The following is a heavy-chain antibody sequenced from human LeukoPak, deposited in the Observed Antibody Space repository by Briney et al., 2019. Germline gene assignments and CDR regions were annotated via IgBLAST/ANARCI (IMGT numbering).Heavy chain of an antibody. CDR3: ARGFTSGSSNLDY. Sequence: PGGSLRLSCAASGFTVSSNYMSWVRQAPGKGLEWVSYISSSGRTMLYADSVKGRFTISRDNAKNSLYLQMNSLRAEDTAVYYCARGFTSGSSNLDYWGQGTLVTVSS. CDR1: GFTVSSNY. J-gene: IGHJ4*02. D-gene: IGHD1-26*01. V-gene: IGHV3-11*04. CDR2: ISSSGRTM.